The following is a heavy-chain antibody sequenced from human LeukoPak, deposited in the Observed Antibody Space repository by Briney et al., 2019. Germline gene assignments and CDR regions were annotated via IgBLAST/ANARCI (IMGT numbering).Heavy chain of an antibody. CDR2: IYSGGTT. Sequence: ETLSLTCAVSGDSISSDNWWSWVRQAPGKGLEWVSLIYSGGTTYYADSVKGRFTISRDNSKNTLYLQMNSLPAEDTAVYYCARTFLSGDGYKVGYFDYWGQGTLVTVSS. CDR1: GDSISSDNW. D-gene: IGHD5-24*01. J-gene: IGHJ4*02. V-gene: IGHV3-53*01. CDR3: ARTFLSGDGYKVGYFDY.